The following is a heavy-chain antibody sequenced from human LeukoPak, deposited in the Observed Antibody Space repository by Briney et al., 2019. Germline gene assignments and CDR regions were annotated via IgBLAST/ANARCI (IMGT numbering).Heavy chain of an antibody. CDR3: VRELPPVVQYYFDH. D-gene: IGHD2-21*01. Sequence: AGGSLRLSCAASGFTFSDYGMHWVRQAPGKGLEWVAVIWYDGSNIYYADSVKGRFIISRDNSRNTLYLRMNSLRAEDTAVYYCVRELPPVVQYYFDHWGPGTLVTVSS. CDR2: IWYDGSNI. J-gene: IGHJ4*02. CDR1: GFTFSDYG. V-gene: IGHV3-33*01.